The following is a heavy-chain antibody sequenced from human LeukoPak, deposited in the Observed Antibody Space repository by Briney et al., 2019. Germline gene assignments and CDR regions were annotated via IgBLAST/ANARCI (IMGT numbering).Heavy chain of an antibody. Sequence: ASVKVSCKASGYTFTSNYIHWVRQAPGQGLEWMGMVYPRDGSTSYAQKFQGRVTVTRDTSTSTVHMELSGLRSEDTAAYYCARDQEGFDYWGQGTLVTVSS. V-gene: IGHV1-46*01. CDR2: VYPRDGST. CDR3: ARDQEGFDY. CDR1: GYTFTSNY. J-gene: IGHJ4*02.